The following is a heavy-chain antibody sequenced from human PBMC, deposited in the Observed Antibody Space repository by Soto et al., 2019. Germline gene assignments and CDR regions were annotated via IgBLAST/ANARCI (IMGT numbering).Heavy chain of an antibody. Sequence: GESLKISCAASGFTFSNAWMSWVRQAPGKGLECVGRIKSKTDGGTTDYAAPVKGRFTISRDDSKNTLYLQMNSLKTEDTAVYYCTTDRFYYDSSGPSDYWGQGTLVTVSS. V-gene: IGHV3-15*01. CDR3: TTDRFYYDSSGPSDY. J-gene: IGHJ4*02. CDR2: IKSKTDGGTT. D-gene: IGHD3-22*01. CDR1: GFTFSNAW.